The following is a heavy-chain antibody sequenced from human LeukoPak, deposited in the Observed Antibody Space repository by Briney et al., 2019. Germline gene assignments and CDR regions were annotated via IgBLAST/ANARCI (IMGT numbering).Heavy chain of an antibody. D-gene: IGHD2-21*02. J-gene: IGHJ4*02. CDR1: GYTFTGYY. V-gene: IGHV1-2*06. Sequence: ASVKVSCKASGYTFTGYYMHWVRQAPGQGLEWMVRINPNSGGTNYAQKFQGRVTMTRDTSISTAYMELSRLRSDDTAVYYCASSYCGGDCWGGTFDYWGQGTLVTVSS. CDR2: INPNSGGT. CDR3: ASSYCGGDCWGGTFDY.